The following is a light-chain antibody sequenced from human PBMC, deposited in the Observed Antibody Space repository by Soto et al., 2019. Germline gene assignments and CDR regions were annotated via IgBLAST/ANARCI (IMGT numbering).Light chain of an antibody. J-gene: IGKJ1*01. CDR3: QQYMSSVT. Sequence: EIVLTQSPGSLSMSPGERVTLSCRASQSVDSTFFAWYQKKPGQAPRLLMYGVSKRATGIPDRFSGSGSGTDFTLTITRLEPEDFSVYYCQQYMSSVTFGQGTRVHIK. CDR2: GVS. V-gene: IGKV3-20*01. CDR1: QSVDSTF.